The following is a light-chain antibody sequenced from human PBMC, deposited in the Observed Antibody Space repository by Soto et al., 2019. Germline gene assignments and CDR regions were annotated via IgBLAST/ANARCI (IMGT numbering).Light chain of an antibody. Sequence: EIVLTQSPGTLSLSPGERATLSCRASQRVSGSYLAWYQQKPGQAPRLLISAASSRATGIPDRFSGSGSGTDFTLTISRLEPEDFAVYYCQQYGSPPPITFGQGTRLEIK. J-gene: IGKJ5*01. CDR2: AAS. CDR3: QQYGSPPPIT. CDR1: QRVSGSY. V-gene: IGKV3-20*01.